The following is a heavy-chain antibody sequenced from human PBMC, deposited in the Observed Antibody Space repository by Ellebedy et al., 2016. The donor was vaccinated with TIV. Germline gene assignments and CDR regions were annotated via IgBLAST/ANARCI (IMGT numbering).Heavy chain of an antibody. Sequence: MPSETLSLTCTVYGGSFSGYYWTWIRQSPGKGLEWIGAINHSGSTNYNPSLESRVTVSVDTSGNQFSLRLTAVTAAYTAVYYCARSRYFGSEYYWGQGTLVTVSP. CDR1: GGSFSGYY. CDR2: INHSGST. J-gene: IGHJ4*02. V-gene: IGHV4-34*01. CDR3: ARSRYFGSEYY. D-gene: IGHD2/OR15-2a*01.